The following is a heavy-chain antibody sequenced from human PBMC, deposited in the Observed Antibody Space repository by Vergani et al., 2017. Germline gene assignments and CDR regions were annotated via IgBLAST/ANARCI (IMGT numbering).Heavy chain of an antibody. J-gene: IGHJ5*02. CDR1: GGSISSGDYY. CDR2: IYYSGST. CDR3: ARDELGATSWFGFDP. D-gene: IGHD1-26*01. Sequence: QVQLQESGPGLVKPSQTLSLTCTVSGGSISSGDYYWSWIRQPPGKGLEWIGYIYYSGSTYYNPSLKSRVTISVDTSKNQFSLKLSSVTAADTAVYYCARDELGATSWFGFDPWGQGTLVTVSS. V-gene: IGHV4-30-4*08.